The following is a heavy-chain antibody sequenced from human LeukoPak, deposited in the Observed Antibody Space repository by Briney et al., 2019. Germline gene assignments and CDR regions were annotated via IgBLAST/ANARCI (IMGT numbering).Heavy chain of an antibody. CDR3: ARLGAWWYFDY. Sequence: GVSLRLSCAASGFTFSSYGMHWVRQAPGKGLEWVAVISYDGSNKYYADSVKGRFTISRDNSKNTLYLQMNSLRAEDTAVYYCARLGAWWYFDYWGQGTLVTVSS. CDR2: ISYDGSNK. V-gene: IGHV3-30*03. D-gene: IGHD1-26*01. CDR1: GFTFSSYG. J-gene: IGHJ4*02.